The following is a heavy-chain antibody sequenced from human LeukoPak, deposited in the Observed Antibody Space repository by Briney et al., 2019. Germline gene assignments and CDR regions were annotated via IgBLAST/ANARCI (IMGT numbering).Heavy chain of an antibody. CDR2: ISSSGKS. D-gene: IGHD1-26*01. V-gene: IGHV4-39*01. J-gene: IGHJ4*02. CDR1: GGSVATTNFD. CDR3: ARFKGGTGFDY. Sequence: SETLSLTCAVSGGSVATTNFDCAWIRQPPGQGLEWIATISSSGKSYYNPYLMSRVTISVDTSKNQFSLDVTSVTAADTSLFYCARFKGGTGFDYWGRGILVIVS.